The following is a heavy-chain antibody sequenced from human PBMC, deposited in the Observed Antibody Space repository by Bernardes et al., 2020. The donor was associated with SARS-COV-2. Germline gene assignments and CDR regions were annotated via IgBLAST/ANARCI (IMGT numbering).Heavy chain of an antibody. CDR1: GFTVSSNY. J-gene: IGHJ3*02. CDR3: ARLPRDDAFDI. Sequence: GGSLRLSCAASGFTVSSNYMSWVRQAPGKGLEWVSVIYSGGSTYYADSVKGRFTISRDNSKNTLYLQMNSLRAEDTAVYYCARLPRDDAFDIWGQGTMVTVSS. V-gene: IGHV3-53*01. CDR2: IYSGGST.